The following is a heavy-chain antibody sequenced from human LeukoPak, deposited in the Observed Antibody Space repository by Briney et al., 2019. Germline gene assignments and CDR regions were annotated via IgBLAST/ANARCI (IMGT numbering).Heavy chain of an antibody. Sequence: PGGFLRLSCAASGFTFSSYSMNWVRQAPGKGLEWVGRIKRKTDGGTTDYAAPVKGRFTISRDDSNNTLYLQMNSLKTEDTAVYYCTTVTYSSSWYRDYGDYYYMDVWGKGTTVTVSS. CDR1: GFTFSSYS. CDR3: TTVTYSSSWYRDYGDYYYMDV. J-gene: IGHJ6*03. V-gene: IGHV3-15*01. CDR2: IKRKTDGGTT. D-gene: IGHD6-13*01.